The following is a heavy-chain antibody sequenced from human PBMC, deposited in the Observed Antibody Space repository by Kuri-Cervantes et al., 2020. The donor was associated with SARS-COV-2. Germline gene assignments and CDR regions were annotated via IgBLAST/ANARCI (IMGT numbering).Heavy chain of an antibody. V-gene: IGHV3-30*18. J-gene: IGHJ4*02. CDR3: AKEHTYSVAFDY. D-gene: IGHD2-15*01. Sequence: GESLKISCVVSGFTFRTNVMAWVRQAPGKGLEWVAVISYDGSNKYCADSVKGRFSISRDNPKDTLYLEMNSLKPDDTAVYYCAKEHTYSVAFDYWGQGTLVTVSS. CDR2: ISYDGSNK. CDR1: GFTFRTNV.